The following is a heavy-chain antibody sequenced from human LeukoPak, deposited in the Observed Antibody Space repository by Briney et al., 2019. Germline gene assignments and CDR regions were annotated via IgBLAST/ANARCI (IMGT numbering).Heavy chain of an antibody. V-gene: IGHV4-4*07. CDR2: IYTSGST. CDR1: GGSISSYY. CDR3: AGELYYYDSSGRY. Sequence: SETPSLTCTVSGGSISSYYWSWIRQPAGKGLEWIGRIYTSGSTNYNPSLKSRVTMSVDTSKNQFSLKLSSVTAADTAVYYCAGELYYYDSSGRYWGQGTLVTVSS. D-gene: IGHD3-22*01. J-gene: IGHJ4*02.